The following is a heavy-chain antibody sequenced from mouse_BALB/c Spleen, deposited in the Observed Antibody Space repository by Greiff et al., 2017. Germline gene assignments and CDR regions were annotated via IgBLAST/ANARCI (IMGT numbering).Heavy chain of an antibody. V-gene: IGHV1-14*01. D-gene: IGHD2-1*01. CDR1: GYTFTSYV. J-gene: IGHJ3*01. CDR3: ARGSYYGNYLFAY. CDR2: INPYNDGT. Sequence: VQLMQSGPELVKPGASVKMSCKASGYTFTSYVMHWVKQKPGQGLEWIGYINPYNDGTKYNEKFKGKATLPSDKSSSTAYMELSSLTSEDSAVYYCARGSYYGNYLFAYWGQGTLVTVSA.